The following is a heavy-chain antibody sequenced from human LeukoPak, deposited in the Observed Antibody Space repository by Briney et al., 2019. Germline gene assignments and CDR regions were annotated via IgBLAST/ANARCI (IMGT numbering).Heavy chain of an antibody. V-gene: IGHV5-51*01. CDR3: ARQGCTTTSCHTIDY. J-gene: IGHJ4*02. Sequence: GASLKISCKGSGYPYTKSWIAWVRQMPGKGLELMGIINPLDSETRYSPPFQGQVTISVDKSISTAYLQWNSLKASDTAMYYCARQGCTTTSCHTIDYWGQGTLVTVSS. CDR1: GYPYTKSW. CDR2: INPLDSET. D-gene: IGHD2-2*02.